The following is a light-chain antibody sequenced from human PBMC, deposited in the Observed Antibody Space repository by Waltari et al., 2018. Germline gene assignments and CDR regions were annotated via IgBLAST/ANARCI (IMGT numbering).Light chain of an antibody. Sequence: VVLTQSPLSLPVTPGQPASISCSSSQSLVYSDGNTYLNWFQQRPGQSPRRLLYKISNRDSGVPDRFSGSGSGTDFTLKISSLQPDDFATYYCQQFNTFPLTFGGGTKVEIK. J-gene: IGKJ4*01. CDR3: QQFNTFPLT. CDR2: KIS. CDR1: QSLVYSDGNTY. V-gene: IGKV2-30*01.